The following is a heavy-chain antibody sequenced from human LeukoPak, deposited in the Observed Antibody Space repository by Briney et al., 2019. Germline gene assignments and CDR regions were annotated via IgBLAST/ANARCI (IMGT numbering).Heavy chain of an antibody. CDR1: GYTFTRYD. CDR2: MNPNSGNT. V-gene: IGHV1-8*01. CDR3: ARARDTPYHYMDV. Sequence: ASVKVSCKASGYTFTRYDITWGRQATGQGLEWMGWMNPNSGNTGYAQKFQGRVTMTRNTSISTAYMELSSLRSEDTAVYYGARARDTPYHYMDVWGKGTTVTVSS. J-gene: IGHJ6*03.